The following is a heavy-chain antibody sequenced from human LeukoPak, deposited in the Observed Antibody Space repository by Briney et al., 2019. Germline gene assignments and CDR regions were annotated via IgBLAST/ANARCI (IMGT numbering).Heavy chain of an antibody. Sequence: SGGSLRLSCAASGFTFSNAWMSWVRQAPGKGLEWVSAISGSGGSTYYADSVKGRFTISRDNSKNTLYLQMNSLRAEDTAVYYCAKEWVDTAMVTPIDYWGQGTLVTVSS. D-gene: IGHD5-18*01. J-gene: IGHJ4*02. CDR1: GFTFSNAW. CDR2: ISGSGGST. CDR3: AKEWVDTAMVTPIDY. V-gene: IGHV3-23*01.